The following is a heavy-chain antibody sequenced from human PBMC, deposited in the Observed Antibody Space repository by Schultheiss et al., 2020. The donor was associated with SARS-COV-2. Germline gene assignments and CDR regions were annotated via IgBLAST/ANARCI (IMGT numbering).Heavy chain of an antibody. CDR2: IYYSGST. CDR1: GGSISSYY. D-gene: IGHD6-6*01. V-gene: IGHV4-59*12. Sequence: SETLSLTCTVSGGSISSYYWSWIRQPPGKGLEWIGYIYYSGSTNYNPSLKSRVTISVDTSKNQFSLKLSSVTAADTAVYYCARRGSSSSRDSAYNWFDPWGQGTLVTVSS. CDR3: ARRGSSSSRDSAYNWFDP. J-gene: IGHJ5*02.